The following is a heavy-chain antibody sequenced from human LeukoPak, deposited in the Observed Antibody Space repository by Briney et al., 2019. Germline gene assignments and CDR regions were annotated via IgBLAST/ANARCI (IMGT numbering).Heavy chain of an antibody. D-gene: IGHD6-19*01. CDR2: ISGSGSST. J-gene: IGHJ4*02. V-gene: IGHV3-23*01. CDR1: GFTLRSSD. Sequence: PGGSLRLSCAASGFTLRSSDMSWVRQAPGKGLEWVSAISGSGSSTYHADSVKGRFTISRDTSKNTLYLQMNSLRAEDTAVYYCAKAQRWLVAAGPFDYWGQGTLVTVSS. CDR3: AKAQRWLVAAGPFDY.